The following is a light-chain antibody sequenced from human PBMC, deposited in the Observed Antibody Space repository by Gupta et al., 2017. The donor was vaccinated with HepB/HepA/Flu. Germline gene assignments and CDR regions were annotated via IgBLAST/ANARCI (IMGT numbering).Light chain of an antibody. V-gene: IGKV1-39*01. CDR2: AAS. Sequence: DIQMTQSPSSLSAPVGDRVTITCRASQSISSYLNWYQQKPGKAPKLLIYAASSLQSGVPSRFSGSGSGTDFTLTISSLQPEDFATYYCQQSYSTPPWFGGGTKVEIK. J-gene: IGKJ4*02. CDR3: QQSYSTPPW. CDR1: QSISSY.